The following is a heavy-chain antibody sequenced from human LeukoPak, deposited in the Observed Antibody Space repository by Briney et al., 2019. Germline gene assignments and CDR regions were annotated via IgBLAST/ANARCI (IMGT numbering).Heavy chain of an antibody. CDR2: IHYSGAT. V-gene: IGHV4-34*01. Sequence: PSETLSLPCAVSGDFYSGYYWVCLRQSPGKGLEWIGGIHYSGATSYSPSVKRQTTIFADTSNNPFSLRLTSVTAADTAVYYCARGVLSVYYYDIWGQGSVVTVS. CDR3: ARGVLSVYYYDI. CDR1: GDFYSGYY. J-gene: IGHJ3*02. D-gene: IGHD3-10*01.